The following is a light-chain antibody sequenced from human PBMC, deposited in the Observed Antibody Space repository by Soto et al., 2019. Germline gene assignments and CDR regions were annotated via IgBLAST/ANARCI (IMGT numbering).Light chain of an antibody. CDR2: DVR. CDR1: SSPIGPYDY. J-gene: IGLJ3*02. Sequence: QSALTQPRSLSGSPGQSVTISCTGTSSPIGPYDYVSWYQQHPGKAPKLIIYDVRQRPSGVPDRFSGSHSGNTASLTISGLQADDEADYYCCSYTGSYTWMFGGGTKLTVL. V-gene: IGLV2-11*01. CDR3: CSYTGSYTWM.